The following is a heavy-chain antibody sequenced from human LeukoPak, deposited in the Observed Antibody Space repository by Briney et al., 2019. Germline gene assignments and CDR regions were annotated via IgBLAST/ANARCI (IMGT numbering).Heavy chain of an antibody. CDR3: AKTQDGGSRYYYYYMDV. CDR2: IGGSGGST. V-gene: IGHV3-23*01. J-gene: IGHJ6*03. D-gene: IGHD1-26*01. CDR1: GFTFRSYA. Sequence: GGSLRLSCAASGFTFRSYAMSWVRQAPGKGLEWVSAIGGSGGSTYYADSVKGRLIISRDNSKSTLYLQMNSLRVEDTAVYYCAKTQDGGSRYYYYYMDVWGKGTTVTVSS.